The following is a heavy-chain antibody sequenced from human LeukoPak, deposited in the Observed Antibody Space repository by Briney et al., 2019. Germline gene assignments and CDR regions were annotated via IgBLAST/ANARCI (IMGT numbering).Heavy chain of an antibody. CDR2: IYSRGST. CDR1: GGPISSGSSY. D-gene: IGHD4-23*01. Sequence: SETLSLTCTVSGGPISSGSSYWSWIRQPAGKGLEWIGRIYSRGSTNYNPSLKSRVIISLDTSKNQFSLKLSSVTAADTAVYYCARINDYGGNAFDYWGQGTLVTVSS. V-gene: IGHV4-61*02. CDR3: ARINDYGGNAFDY. J-gene: IGHJ4*02.